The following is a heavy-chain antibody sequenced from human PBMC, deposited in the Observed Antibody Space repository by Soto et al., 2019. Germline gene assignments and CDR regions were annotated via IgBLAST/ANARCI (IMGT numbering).Heavy chain of an antibody. J-gene: IGHJ3*02. Sequence: GGSLRLSCAASGFTFSNYGMHWVRQAPGKGLEWVAVISYDGSNKYYADSVRGRFTISRDNSKNTLYLQMNSLRAEDTAVYYCAKDKSQWRAGAFDIWGQGTMVTVSS. CDR2: ISYDGSNK. CDR1: GFTFSNYG. V-gene: IGHV3-30*18. D-gene: IGHD6-19*01. CDR3: AKDKSQWRAGAFDI.